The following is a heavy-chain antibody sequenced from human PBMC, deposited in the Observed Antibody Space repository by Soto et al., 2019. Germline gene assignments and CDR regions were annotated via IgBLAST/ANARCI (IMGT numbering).Heavy chain of an antibody. V-gene: IGHV4-4*02. CDR1: GGSISSTNW. Sequence: PSETLSLTCAVSGGSISSTNWWSWVRQSPGKGLEWIGEIYHNGSPDYKPSLKSRVTISVDKSRNHVFLKLTSVTAADTAMYFRGRWLGTSYGMDVWGQGTAVTVSS. CDR2: IYHNGSP. J-gene: IGHJ6*02. CDR3: GRWLGTSYGMDV. D-gene: IGHD3-10*01.